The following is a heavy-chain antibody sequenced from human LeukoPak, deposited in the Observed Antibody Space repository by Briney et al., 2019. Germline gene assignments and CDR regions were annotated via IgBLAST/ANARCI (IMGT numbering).Heavy chain of an antibody. CDR3: ARKPLPYFDY. Sequence: SETLSLTCTVSGYSISSGYYWGWIRQPPGKGLEWIGSIYHSGSTYYNPSLKSRVTISVDTSKNQFSLKLSSVTAADTAVYYCARKPLPYFDYWAREPWSPSPQ. CDR2: IYHSGST. J-gene: IGHJ4*02. V-gene: IGHV4-38-2*02. CDR1: GYSISSGYY.